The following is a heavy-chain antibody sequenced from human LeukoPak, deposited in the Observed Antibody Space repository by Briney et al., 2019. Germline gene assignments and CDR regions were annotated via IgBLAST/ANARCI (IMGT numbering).Heavy chain of an antibody. CDR2: ISGSGGST. D-gene: IGHD3-10*01. Sequence: GGSLRLSCAASGFTFSSYAMSWVRQAPGKGLEWVSAISGSGGSTYYADSVKGRFTISRDNSKNTLYLQMNSLRAEDTAVYYCAKGSRRITMVRGVITPLYGYYYYMDVWGKGTTVTVSS. CDR1: GFTFSSYA. V-gene: IGHV3-23*01. CDR3: AKGSRRITMVRGVITPLYGYYYYMDV. J-gene: IGHJ6*03.